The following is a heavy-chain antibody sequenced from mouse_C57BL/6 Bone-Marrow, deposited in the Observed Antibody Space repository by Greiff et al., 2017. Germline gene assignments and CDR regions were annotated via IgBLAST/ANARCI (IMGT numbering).Heavy chain of an antibody. J-gene: IGHJ1*03. Sequence: QVQLQQPGTELVKPGASVKLSCKASGYNFNSDWMHWVKQRPGQGLEWIGNINPSNGGTDYNEKFKSKATLTVDKSSSTAYMQLSSLTSEDSAVYCCAKRVQPWGYFDVWGTGPTVTVSS. V-gene: IGHV1-53*01. CDR3: AKRVQPWGYFDV. CDR1: GYNFNSDW. D-gene: IGHD4-1*01. CDR2: INPSNGGT.